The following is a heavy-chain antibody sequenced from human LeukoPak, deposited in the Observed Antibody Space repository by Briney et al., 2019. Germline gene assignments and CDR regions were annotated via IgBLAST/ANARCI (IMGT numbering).Heavy chain of an antibody. J-gene: IGHJ1*01. D-gene: IGHD2-15*01. CDR2: ISGSGGST. CDR1: GFTFRSYA. Sequence: GGSLRLSCAASGFTFRSYAMSWVRQAPGKGLEWVSGISGSGGSTDYADSVKGRFTISRDNAKNSLYLQMNSLRPEDMALYYCVKDTSGASQYFQYWGHGTVVTVSS. V-gene: IGHV3-23*01. CDR3: VKDTSGASQYFQY.